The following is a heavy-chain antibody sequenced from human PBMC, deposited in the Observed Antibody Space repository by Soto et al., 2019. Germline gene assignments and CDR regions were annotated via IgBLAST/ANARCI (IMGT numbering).Heavy chain of an antibody. Sequence: GGSLRLSCAASGFPFNNYAMSWVRQAPGKGLEWVSAIRGSDESTYYAQSAKGRFTISRDNSKNTLNLQMNSLRAEDTAVYYCAKSRSVEDGFDIWGQGTMVTVSS. CDR2: IRGSDEST. V-gene: IGHV3-23*01. CDR1: GFPFNNYA. J-gene: IGHJ3*02. CDR3: AKSRSVEDGFDI.